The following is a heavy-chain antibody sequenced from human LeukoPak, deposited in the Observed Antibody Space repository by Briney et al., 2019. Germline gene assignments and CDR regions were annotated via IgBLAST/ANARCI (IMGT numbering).Heavy chain of an antibody. CDR1: GFTFSSYG. CDR2: IRYDGSSK. D-gene: IGHD3-22*01. Sequence: PGGSLRLSCAASGFTFSSYGMHWVRQAPGKGLEWVAFIRYDGSSKYYADSVKGRFTISRDNSKNTLYLQMNSLRAEDTAVYYCAKEMESDSSGYPSDYWGQGTLVTVSS. V-gene: IGHV3-30*02. CDR3: AKEMESDSSGYPSDY. J-gene: IGHJ4*02.